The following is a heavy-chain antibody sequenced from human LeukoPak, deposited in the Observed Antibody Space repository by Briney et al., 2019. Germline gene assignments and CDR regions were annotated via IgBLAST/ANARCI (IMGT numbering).Heavy chain of an antibody. CDR2: ISSSSSYI. J-gene: IGHJ3*02. CDR1: GFTFSSYS. CDR3: ARPSITMIDTAFDI. D-gene: IGHD3-22*01. V-gene: IGHV3-21*01. Sequence: PGGSLRLSCAASGFTFSSYSMNWVRQAPGKGLEWVSSISSSSSYIYYADSVKGRFTISRDNAKNSLYLQMNSLRAEDTAVYYCARPSITMIDTAFDIWGQGTMVTVSS.